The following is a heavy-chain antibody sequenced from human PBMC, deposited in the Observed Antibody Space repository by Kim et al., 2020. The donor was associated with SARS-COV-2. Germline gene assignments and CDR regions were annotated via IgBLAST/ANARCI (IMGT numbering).Heavy chain of an antibody. V-gene: IGHV3-30*18. CDR2: ISYDGLAT. J-gene: IGHJ4*01. D-gene: IGHD3-10*01. Sequence: GGSLRLFCEASGFRFSDYGMHWGRQAPGKGLEWVAVISYDGLATFYADSVRGRFTISRDNSKTTLFLEMNGLKAEDTAVYFCAKLYGSRHSYSYFDYWG. CDR1: GFRFSDYG. CDR3: AKLYGSRHSYSYFDY.